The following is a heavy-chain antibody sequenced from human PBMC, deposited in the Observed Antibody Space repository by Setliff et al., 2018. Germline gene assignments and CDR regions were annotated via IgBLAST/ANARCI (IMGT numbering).Heavy chain of an antibody. J-gene: IGHJ4*02. CDR3: ARGRNIAARLLDS. D-gene: IGHD6-6*01. Sequence: SQTLSLTCAAYGGTFSEYYWTWNSHPPGKGLEWIGENNHRGSTNYNPSLQSRATISIDTSKDQFSLKLISMSAADTAVYFCARGRNIAARLLDSWGQGALVTVAS. CDR2: NNHRGST. V-gene: IGHV4-34*01. CDR1: GGTFSEYY.